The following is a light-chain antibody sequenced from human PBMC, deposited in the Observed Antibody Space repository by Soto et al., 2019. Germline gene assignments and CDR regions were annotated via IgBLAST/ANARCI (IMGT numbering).Light chain of an antibody. CDR1: QSVRNNY. Sequence: EIVLTQSPGTLSLSPGEGATLSCRASQSVRNNYLAWYQQKPGQAPRLLISGASSRATGVPDRFSGSGSGTGFTLTISRLESEDFAVYYCQRYGSSPPHTFGQGTRLEIK. CDR3: QRYGSSPPHT. V-gene: IGKV3-20*01. CDR2: GAS. J-gene: IGKJ2*01.